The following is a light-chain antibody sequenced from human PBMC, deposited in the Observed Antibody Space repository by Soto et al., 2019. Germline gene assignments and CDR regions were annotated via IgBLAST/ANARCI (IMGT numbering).Light chain of an antibody. Sequence: DIEMTQSPSSLSASVGDRITISCRASQNINTFLNWYQQKGGKAPKLLIHGASSLQSGVPLRFSGSGSGTDFSLTISSLQPEDFATYYCQQRYDTLLSFGGGTKVEIK. J-gene: IGKJ4*01. CDR3: QQRYDTLLS. V-gene: IGKV1-39*01. CDR2: GAS. CDR1: QNINTF.